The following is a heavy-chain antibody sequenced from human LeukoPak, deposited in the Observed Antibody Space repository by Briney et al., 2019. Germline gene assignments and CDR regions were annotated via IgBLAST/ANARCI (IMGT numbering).Heavy chain of an antibody. CDR2: INSDGSST. CDR1: GFTFSSYW. Sequence: PGGSLRLSCAASGFTFSSYWMHWVRQAPGKXXXXXSRINSDGSSTSYADSVKGRFTISRDNARNTLYLQMNSLRAEDTAVYYCARDYGSGSYGMDVWGKGTTVTVSS. CDR3: ARDYGSGSYGMDV. V-gene: IGHV3-74*01. J-gene: IGHJ6*04. D-gene: IGHD3-10*01.